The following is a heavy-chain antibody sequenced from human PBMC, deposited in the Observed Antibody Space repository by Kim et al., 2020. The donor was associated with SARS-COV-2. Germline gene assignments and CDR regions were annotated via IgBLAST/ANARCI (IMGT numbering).Heavy chain of an antibody. J-gene: IGHJ4*02. Sequence: GGSLRLSCAASGFTFSSYWMSWVRQAPGKGLEWVANIKQDGSEKYYVDSVKGRFTISRDNAKNSLYLQMNSLRAEDTAVYYCARRRGTPRYSSSWYPIVFFDYWGQGTLVTVSS. D-gene: IGHD6-13*01. V-gene: IGHV3-7*01. CDR2: IKQDGSEK. CDR3: ARRRGTPRYSSSWYPIVFFDY. CDR1: GFTFSSYW.